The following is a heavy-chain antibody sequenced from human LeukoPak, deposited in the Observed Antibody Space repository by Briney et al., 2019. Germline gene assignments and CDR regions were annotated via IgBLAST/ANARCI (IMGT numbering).Heavy chain of an antibody. CDR1: GFTLSSYA. J-gene: IGHJ4*02. V-gene: IGHV3-23*01. CDR2: ISGSGGST. CDR3: AKVRQWEVVY. D-gene: IGHD1-26*01. Sequence: QAGGSLRLSCAASGFTLSSYAMSWVRQAPGKGLEWVSGISGSGGSTYYADSVKGRFTISRDNSKNTLYLQMNSLRAEDTAVYYCAKVRQWEVVYWGQGTLVTVSS.